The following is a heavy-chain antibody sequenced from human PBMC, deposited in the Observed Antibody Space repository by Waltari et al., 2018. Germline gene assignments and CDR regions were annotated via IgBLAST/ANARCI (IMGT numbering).Heavy chain of an antibody. CDR3: ARDGAVADSRPFAVDRFQH. Sequence: QVQLVQSGAEVKKPGASVKVSCKASGYTFTGYYMHWVRQAPGQGLEWMGWINPNSGGTNYAQKFQGWVTMTRDTSISTAYMELSRLRSDDTAVYYCARDGAVADSRPFAVDRFQHWGQGTLVTVSS. V-gene: IGHV1-2*04. CDR1: GYTFTGYY. CDR2: INPNSGGT. D-gene: IGHD6-19*01. J-gene: IGHJ1*01.